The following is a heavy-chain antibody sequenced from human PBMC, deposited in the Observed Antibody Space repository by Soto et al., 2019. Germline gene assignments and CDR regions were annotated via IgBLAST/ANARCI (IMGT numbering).Heavy chain of an antibody. J-gene: IGHJ4*02. CDR2: IKSKTDGGTT. CDR3: ARARPSIVGATTLTHIRFSLDY. CDR1: GFTFSNAW. Sequence: EGSLRLSCAASGFTFSNAWMSWVRQAPGKLLEWVGRIKSKTDGGTTDYAAPVKGRFTISRDDSKNTLYLQMNSLRAEDTAVYYCARARPSIVGATTLTHIRFSLDYWGQGTLVTVSS. D-gene: IGHD1-26*01. V-gene: IGHV3-15*01.